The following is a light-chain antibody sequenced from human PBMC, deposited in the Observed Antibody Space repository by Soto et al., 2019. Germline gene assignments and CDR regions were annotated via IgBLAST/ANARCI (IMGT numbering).Light chain of an antibody. CDR1: QSVNSRY. V-gene: IGKV3D-7*01. CDR3: QQYNNRPIT. J-gene: IGKJ5*01. Sequence: EIVLTQSPATLSLSPLERATLSCMASQSVNSRYIAWYQVKPGQAPRLLIYGASNRATGIPDKFSGSGSGTDFTLTISSLQSEDFAFYYCQQYNNRPITFGQGTRLEIK. CDR2: GAS.